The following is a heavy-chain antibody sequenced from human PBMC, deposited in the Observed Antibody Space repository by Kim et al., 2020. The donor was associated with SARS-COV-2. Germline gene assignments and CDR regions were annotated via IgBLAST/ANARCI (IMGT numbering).Heavy chain of an antibody. Sequence: GGSLRLSCAASGFTFSSYSMNWVRQAPGKGLEWVSSISSSSSYIYYADSVKGRFTTSRDNAKNSLYLQMNSLRAEDTAVYYCARDSNYDGSVRPYFDYWGQGTLVTLS. CDR3: ARDSNYDGSVRPYFDY. V-gene: IGHV3-21*01. J-gene: IGHJ4*02. CDR2: ISSSSSYI. D-gene: IGHD3-10*01. CDR1: GFTFSSYS.